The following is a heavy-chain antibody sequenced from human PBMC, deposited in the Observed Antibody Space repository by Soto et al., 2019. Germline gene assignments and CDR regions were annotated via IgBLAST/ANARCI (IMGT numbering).Heavy chain of an antibody. D-gene: IGHD6-13*01. CDR1: GGTFSSYR. CDR2: IVPIYRTA. J-gene: IGHJ4*02. V-gene: IGHV1-69*13. CDR3: ARDSGAKLSSS. Sequence: ASVKVSCKVSGGTFSSYRINWVRQAPGQGLEWVGGIVPIYRTADYAQKFQGRVTITADESARTAYLEVRSLKSQDTAVYYCARDSGAKLSSSWGQGTLVTVSS.